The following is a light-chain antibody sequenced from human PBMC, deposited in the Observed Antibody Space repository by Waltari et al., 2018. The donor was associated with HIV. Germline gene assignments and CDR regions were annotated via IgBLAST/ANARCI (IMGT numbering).Light chain of an antibody. CDR2: EVT. CDR3: SSYVTTGTRV. J-gene: IGLJ3*02. Sequence: QSALTQPASVSGSPGQSITISCTGPNSDVGGNYYVPWYQQHPGSAPKLMIYEVTNRPSGVSNRFSGSKSGNTASLTISGLQAEDEADYYCSSYVTTGTRVFGGGTKLTVL. V-gene: IGLV2-14*01. CDR1: NSDVGGNYY.